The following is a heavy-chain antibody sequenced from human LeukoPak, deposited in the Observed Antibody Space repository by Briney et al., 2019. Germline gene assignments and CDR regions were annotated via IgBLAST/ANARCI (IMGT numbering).Heavy chain of an antibody. Sequence: GGSLRLSCAASGFSFSNYAVSWVRQAPGKGLEWVSSISGSGDNTYYAESVKGRFTISRDNSKNTLFLQMNSLRAEDTAVFYCAKRSGYTTGWFFDFWGQGTLVTVSS. V-gene: IGHV3-23*01. CDR2: ISGSGDNT. D-gene: IGHD6-19*01. CDR1: GFSFSNYA. CDR3: AKRSGYTTGWFFDF. J-gene: IGHJ4*02.